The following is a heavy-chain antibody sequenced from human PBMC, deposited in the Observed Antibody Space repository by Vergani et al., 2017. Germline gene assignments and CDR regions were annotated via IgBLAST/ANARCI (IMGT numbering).Heavy chain of an antibody. Sequence: QVQLQESGPGLVRPSETLSLTCTVSGGSLSGYYWNWIRQTPGGGLEWIWYVADSGYFNSNPSLKTRVSMSSDTSNNQFSLMLSSVTVADTAVYYCARSIVSRNPPDYFDNWGQGTLVTVSS. CDR2: VADSGYF. V-gene: IGHV4-59*01. D-gene: IGHD1-14*01. J-gene: IGHJ4*02. CDR3: ARSIVSRNPPDYFDN. CDR1: GGSLSGYY.